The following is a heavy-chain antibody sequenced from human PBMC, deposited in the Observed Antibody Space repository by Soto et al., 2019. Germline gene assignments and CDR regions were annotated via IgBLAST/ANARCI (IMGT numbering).Heavy chain of an antibody. CDR3: VASLAASGLNWLDP. Sequence: SETLSLTCIVSGGSISEKYWNWVRQPPGKGLEWIGLIFANGHTDYNPSLKSRVTMSVGASKNQFSLRLTSMTAADTAVYYCVASLAASGLNWLDPWGRGTLVTVSS. D-gene: IGHD6-13*01. V-gene: IGHV4-4*07. J-gene: IGHJ5*02. CDR2: IFANGHT. CDR1: GGSISEKY.